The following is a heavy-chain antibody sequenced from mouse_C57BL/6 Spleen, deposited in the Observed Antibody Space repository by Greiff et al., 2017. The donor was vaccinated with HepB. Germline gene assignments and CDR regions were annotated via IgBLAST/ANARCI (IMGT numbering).Heavy chain of an antibody. V-gene: IGHV1-80*01. D-gene: IGHD2-12*01. CDR2: IYPGDGDT. CDR3: AREIYYSNYFDY. Sequence: VQLQQSGAELVKPGASVKISCKASGYAFSSYWMNWVKQRPGKGLEWIGQIYPGDGDTNYNGKFKGKATLTADKSSSTAYMQLSSLTSEDSAVYFCAREIYYSNYFDYWGQGTTLTVSS. CDR1: GYAFSSYW. J-gene: IGHJ2*01.